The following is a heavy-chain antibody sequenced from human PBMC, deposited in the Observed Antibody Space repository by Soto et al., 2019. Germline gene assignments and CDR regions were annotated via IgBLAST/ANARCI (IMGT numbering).Heavy chain of an antibody. Sequence: SETLSLTCTVSGGSISSSSYYWGWIRQPPGKGLEWIGSIYYSGSTYYNPSLKSRVTISVDTSKNQFSLKLSSVTAADTAVYYCAWRSYYYDSSGYYYHLDYWGQGTVVTGSS. J-gene: IGHJ4*01. V-gene: IGHV4-39*01. CDR1: GGSISSSSYY. CDR3: AWRSYYYDSSGYYYHLDY. D-gene: IGHD3-22*01. CDR2: IYYSGST.